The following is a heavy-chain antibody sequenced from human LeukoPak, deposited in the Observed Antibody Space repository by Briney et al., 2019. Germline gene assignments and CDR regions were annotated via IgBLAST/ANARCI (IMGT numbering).Heavy chain of an antibody. D-gene: IGHD5-18*01. J-gene: IGHJ6*03. CDR2: ISYDGSNK. V-gene: IGHV3-30*04. Sequence: GRSLRLSCAASGFTFSSYAMHWVRQAPGKGLEWVAVISYDGSNKYYADSVKGRFTISRDNSKNTLYLQMNSLRAEDTAVYYCARVLDTAMVKYYYMDVWGKGTTVTVSS. CDR3: ARVLDTAMVKYYYMDV. CDR1: GFTFSSYA.